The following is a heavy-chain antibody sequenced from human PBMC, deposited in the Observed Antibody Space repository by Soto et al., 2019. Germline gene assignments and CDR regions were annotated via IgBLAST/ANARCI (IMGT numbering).Heavy chain of an antibody. V-gene: IGHV2-5*02. D-gene: IGHD6-19*01. CDR3: AHGSGWLFDY. CDR1: GFSLSSSHVA. CDR2: IYWDGNE. Sequence: QITLKESGPTLVKPTQTLTLTCTFTGFSLSSSHVAVGWIRQPPGKAPECLAFIYWDGNEHYSPSLRSRLTLTKDTSKNQLFLTMADMDPEDTATYFCAHGSGWLFDYWGQGTRVTVSP. J-gene: IGHJ4*02.